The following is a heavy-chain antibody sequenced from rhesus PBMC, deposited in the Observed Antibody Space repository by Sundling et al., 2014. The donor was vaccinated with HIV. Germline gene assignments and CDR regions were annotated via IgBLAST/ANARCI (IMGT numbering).Heavy chain of an antibody. V-gene: IGHV4-173*01. Sequence: QVQLQESGPGLLKPSETLSLTCAVSGGSISGDYGWGWIRQPPGKGLEWIGRISGSGGSTDYNPSLKSRVTISTDTSKNQFSLKLSSVTAADTAVYYCARDLLQLHFEGYWGQGVLVTVSS. J-gene: IGHJ4*01. D-gene: IGHD5-12*01. CDR3: ARDLLQLHFEGY. CDR1: GGSISGDYG. CDR2: ISGSGGST.